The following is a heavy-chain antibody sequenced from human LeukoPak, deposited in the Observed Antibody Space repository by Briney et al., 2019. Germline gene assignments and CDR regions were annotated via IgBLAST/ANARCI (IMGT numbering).Heavy chain of an antibody. V-gene: IGHV3-30*18. CDR1: GFTFSTYG. Sequence: GGSLRLSCAASGFTFSTYGMHWVRQAPGKGLEWVAVISFDGSNKYYPDSVKGRFTISRDNSKNTLYLQMNSLRAEDTAVYYCAKDWGNWGYGYCFDHWGQGTLVTVSS. J-gene: IGHJ4*02. CDR3: AKDWGNWGYGYCFDH. D-gene: IGHD7-27*01. CDR2: ISFDGSNK.